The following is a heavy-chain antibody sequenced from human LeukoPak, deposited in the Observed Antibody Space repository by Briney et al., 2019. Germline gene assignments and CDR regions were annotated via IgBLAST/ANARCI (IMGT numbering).Heavy chain of an antibody. D-gene: IGHD4-11*01. J-gene: IGHJ6*02. CDR2: ISGSGGST. V-gene: IGHV3-23*01. CDR3: AKLATTVTGLYYYYGMDV. Sequence: GGSLRLSCAASGFTFSSYAMSWVRQAPGKGLEWVSAISGSGGSTYYADSVKGRFTISRDNSKNTLYLQMNSLRAEDTAVYYCAKLATTVTGLYYYYGMDVWGQGTTVTVSS. CDR1: GFTFSSYA.